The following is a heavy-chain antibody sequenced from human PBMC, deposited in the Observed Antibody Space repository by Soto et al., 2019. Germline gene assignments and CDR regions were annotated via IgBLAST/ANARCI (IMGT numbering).Heavy chain of an antibody. D-gene: IGHD2-8*01. CDR1: GGTFSSYA. Sequence: GASVKVSCKDSGGTFSSYAISWVRQAHGQGLEWMGGIIPIFGTANYAQKFQGRVTITADKSTSTAYMELSSLRSEDTAVYYCARHDPTYCTNGVCYNYYYGMDVWGQGTTVTVSS. CDR3: ARHDPTYCTNGVCYNYYYGMDV. CDR2: IIPIFGTA. V-gene: IGHV1-69*06. J-gene: IGHJ6*02.